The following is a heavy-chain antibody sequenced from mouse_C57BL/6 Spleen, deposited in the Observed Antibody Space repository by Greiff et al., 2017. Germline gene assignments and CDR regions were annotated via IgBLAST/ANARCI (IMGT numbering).Heavy chain of an antibody. CDR1: GFTFSDYG. V-gene: IGHV5-17*01. J-gene: IGHJ4*01. CDR2: ISSGSSTI. Sequence: EVMLVESGGGLVKPGGSLKLSCAASGFTFSDYGMHWVRQAPEKGLEWVAYISSGSSTIYYADTVKGRFTISRDHSKNTLFLQMTSLRSEDTAMYYCTRWNDYYYAMDYWGQGTSVTVSS. CDR3: TRWNDYYYAMDY. D-gene: IGHD2-4*01.